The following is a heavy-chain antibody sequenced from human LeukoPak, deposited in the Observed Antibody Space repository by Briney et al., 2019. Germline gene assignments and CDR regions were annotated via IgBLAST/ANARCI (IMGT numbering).Heavy chain of an antibody. CDR3: ARDLGIVVVVAATPGVDY. Sequence: ASVKVSCKASGYTFTSYYMHWVRQAPGQELEWMGIINPSGGSTRYAQKFQGRVTMTRDTSTSTVYMELSSLRSEDTAVYYCARDLGIVVVVAATPGVDYWGQGTLVTVSS. V-gene: IGHV1-46*01. J-gene: IGHJ4*02. CDR1: GYTFTSYY. D-gene: IGHD2-15*01. CDR2: INPSGGST.